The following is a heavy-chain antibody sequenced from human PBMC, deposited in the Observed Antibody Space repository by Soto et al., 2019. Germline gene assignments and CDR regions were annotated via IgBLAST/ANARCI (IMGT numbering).Heavy chain of an antibody. Sequence: ASVKVSCKASGYTFTSYGISCVRQAPGQGLEWMGWISAYNGNTNYAQKLQGRVTMTTDTSTSTAYMELRSLRSDDTAVYYCARDSSGWIYYYYYGMDVWGQGTTVTVSS. J-gene: IGHJ6*02. CDR1: GYTFTSYG. V-gene: IGHV1-18*01. CDR3: ARDSSGWIYYYYYGMDV. D-gene: IGHD6-19*01. CDR2: ISAYNGNT.